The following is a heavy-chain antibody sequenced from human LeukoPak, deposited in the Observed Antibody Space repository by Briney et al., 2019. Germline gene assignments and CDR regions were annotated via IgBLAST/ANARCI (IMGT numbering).Heavy chain of an antibody. Sequence: SETLSLTCTVSGGSISSYYWSWIRQSPGKGLEWIGYMYYSGSTNYNPSLKSRVTISVDTSKNQFSLRLTSVTAADTAVYYCARDRGYYDSSGYYAPYYFDYWGQGTLVTVSS. CDR3: ARDRGYYDSSGYYAPYYFDY. CDR1: GGSISSYY. D-gene: IGHD3-22*01. V-gene: IGHV4-59*01. J-gene: IGHJ4*02. CDR2: MYYSGST.